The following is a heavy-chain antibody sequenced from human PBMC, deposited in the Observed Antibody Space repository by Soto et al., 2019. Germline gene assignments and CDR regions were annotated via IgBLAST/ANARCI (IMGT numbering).Heavy chain of an antibody. CDR3: AMVPAAINWFDP. V-gene: IGHV1-18*01. D-gene: IGHD2-2*01. Sequence: ASVKVSCKASGYTFTSYGTSWVRQAPGQGLEWMGWISAYNGNTNYAQKLQGRVTMTTDTSTSTAYMELKSLRSDDTAVYYCAMVPAAINWFDPWGQGTLVTVSS. CDR1: GYTFTSYG. J-gene: IGHJ5*02. CDR2: ISAYNGNT.